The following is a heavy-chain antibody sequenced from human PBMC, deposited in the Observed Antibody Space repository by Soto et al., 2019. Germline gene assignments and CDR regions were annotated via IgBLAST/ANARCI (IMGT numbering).Heavy chain of an antibody. D-gene: IGHD6-6*01. CDR2: IYPSGST. V-gene: IGHV4-30-4*01. J-gene: IGHJ5*02. CDR3: ARERPDGARLDP. CDR1: GGSISSGDYY. Sequence: QVQLQESGPGLVKPSQTLSLTCTVSGGSISSGDYYWSWIRQPPGKGLEWIGYIYPSGSTYYNPSIKSRVTISVNTSKTQFSLKLSSVTAADTAVYYCARERPDGARLDPWGQGTLVTVSS.